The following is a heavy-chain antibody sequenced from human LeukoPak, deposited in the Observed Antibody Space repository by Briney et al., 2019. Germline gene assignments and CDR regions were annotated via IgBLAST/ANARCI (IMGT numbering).Heavy chain of an antibody. CDR3: ARVPAAFLFYYYYYMDV. Sequence: KPSETLSLTCAVYGGSFSGYYWSWIRQPPGKGLEWIGEINHSGSTNYNPSLKSRVTISVDTSKNQFSLKLSSVTAADTAVYYCARVPAAFLFYYYYYMDVWGKGTTVTVSS. CDR2: INHSGST. D-gene: IGHD2-2*01. J-gene: IGHJ6*03. CDR1: GGSFSGYY. V-gene: IGHV4-34*01.